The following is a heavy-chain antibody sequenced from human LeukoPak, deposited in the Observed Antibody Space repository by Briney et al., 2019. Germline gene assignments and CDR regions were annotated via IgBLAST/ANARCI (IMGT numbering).Heavy chain of an antibody. V-gene: IGHV4-59*01. CDR1: GGSISSYY. CDR3: ARGPSDYGDYEFDY. Sequence: PSETLPLTCTVSGGSISSYYWSWIRQPPGKGLEWIGYIYYSGSTNYNPSLKSRVTISVDTSKNQFSLKLSSVTDADTAVYYCARGPSDYGDYEFDYWGQGTLVTVSS. D-gene: IGHD4-17*01. CDR2: IYYSGST. J-gene: IGHJ4*02.